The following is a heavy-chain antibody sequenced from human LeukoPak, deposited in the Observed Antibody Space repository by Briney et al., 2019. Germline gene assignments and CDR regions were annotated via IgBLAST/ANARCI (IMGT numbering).Heavy chain of an antibody. CDR1: GGSISSSNW. V-gene: IGHV4-4*02. CDR3: ASILGNYGDSWFDP. Sequence: SETLSLTCAVSGGSISSSNWWSWVRQPPGKGLEWIGEIYHSGSTNYNPSLKSRVTISVDKSKNQFSLKLSSVTAADTAVYYCASILGNYGDSWFDPWGQGTLVTVSS. D-gene: IGHD4-17*01. CDR2: IYHSGST. J-gene: IGHJ5*02.